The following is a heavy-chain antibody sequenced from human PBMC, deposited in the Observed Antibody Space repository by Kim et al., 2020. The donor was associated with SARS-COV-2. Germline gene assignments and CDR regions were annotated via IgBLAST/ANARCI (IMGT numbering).Heavy chain of an antibody. Sequence: ATVKVSCKASGDIFTTYYMHWGRQAPGQGLEWMGISNASGGRETYAHNFQDRVNMTRETTTNTVYMEVNSLGSEDTAVNYCARRGLSDYGLDVWGQETTVTVAS. CDR3: ARRGLSDYGLDV. J-gene: IGHJ6*02. V-gene: IGHV1-46*01. CDR1: GDIFTTYY. CDR2: SNASGGRE. D-gene: IGHD2-8*01.